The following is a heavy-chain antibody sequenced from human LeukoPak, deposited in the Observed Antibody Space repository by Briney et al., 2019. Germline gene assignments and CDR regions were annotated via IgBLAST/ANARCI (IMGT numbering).Heavy chain of an antibody. CDR3: AKDRDYYDSSGSTAFDV. CDR2: ISGGGGST. D-gene: IGHD3-22*01. CDR1: GFTFSSYA. V-gene: IGHV3-23*01. J-gene: IGHJ3*01. Sequence: GGSLRLSCAASGFTFSSYAMYWVRQAPGKGLEWVSGISGGGGSTYFAASVKGRFTISRDNSKNTLYLQMNSLRAEDTAVYYCAKDRDYYDSSGSTAFDVWGQGTRVTVSS.